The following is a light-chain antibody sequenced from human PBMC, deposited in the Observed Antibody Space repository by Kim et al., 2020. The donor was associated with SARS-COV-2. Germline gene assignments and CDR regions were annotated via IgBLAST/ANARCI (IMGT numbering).Light chain of an antibody. Sequence: ATSSGSGSSPNIGNNYASWYQQLPGTAPKLLIYDNNKRPSGIPDRFSGSKSGTSATLGITGLQTGDEADYYCGTWDSSLSAVVFGGGTQLTVL. CDR1: SPNIGNNY. CDR3: GTWDSSLSAVV. CDR2: DNN. V-gene: IGLV1-51*01. J-gene: IGLJ2*01.